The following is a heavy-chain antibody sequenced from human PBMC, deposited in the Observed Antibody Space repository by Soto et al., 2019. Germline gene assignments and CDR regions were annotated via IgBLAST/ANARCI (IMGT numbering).Heavy chain of an antibody. CDR2: ISGSGATT. CDR3: ASDPYYYASGY. Sequence: QVQLVESGGGLVKPGGSLRLSCAASGFTFSDYYMTWIRQAPGKGLEWVSKISGSGATTYYADSVKGRFTVSRDNAKNAAYLQMDSLRAEDTAVYYCASDPYYYASGYWGQGTLLIVSS. CDR1: GFTFSDYY. V-gene: IGHV3-11*01. J-gene: IGHJ4*02. D-gene: IGHD3-10*01.